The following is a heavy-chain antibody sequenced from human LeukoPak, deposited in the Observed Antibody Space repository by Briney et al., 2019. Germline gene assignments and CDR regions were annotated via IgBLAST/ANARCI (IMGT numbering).Heavy chain of an antibody. J-gene: IGHJ4*02. Sequence: GSLRLSCAASGFTFSSYGMSWVRQAPGKGLEWIGEIYHSGSTNYNPSLKSRVTISVDKSKNQFSLKLSSVTAADTAVYYCARVKGIIAVAGTFDYFDYWGQGTLVTVSS. CDR3: ARVKGIIAVAGTFDYFDY. CDR1: GFTFSSYGM. CDR2: IYHSGST. D-gene: IGHD6-19*01. V-gene: IGHV4-4*02.